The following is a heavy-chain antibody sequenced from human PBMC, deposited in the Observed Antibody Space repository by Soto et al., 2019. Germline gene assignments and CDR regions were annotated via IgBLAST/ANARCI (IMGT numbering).Heavy chain of an antibody. D-gene: IGHD3-16*01. V-gene: IGHV3-23*01. Sequence: GGSLRLSCAASGFTFSSYAMSWVRQAPGKGLEWVSAISGSGGSTYYTDSVKGRFTISRDNSKNTLYLQMNSLRAEDTAVYYCAKPLGAPTFFDYWGQGTLVTVSS. CDR3: AKPLGAPTFFDY. CDR1: GFTFSSYA. CDR2: ISGSGGST. J-gene: IGHJ4*02.